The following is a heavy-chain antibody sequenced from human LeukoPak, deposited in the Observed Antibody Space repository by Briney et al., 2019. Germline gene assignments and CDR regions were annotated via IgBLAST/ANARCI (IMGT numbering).Heavy chain of an antibody. J-gene: IGHJ4*02. V-gene: IGHV3-74*01. Sequence: GGSLRLSCAASGFTFSSYWMHWVRQAPGKGLVWVSRIIGDGSSTTYADSVKGRFTISRDNAKNTLYLQMNSLRAEDTAVYYCARQYQTRDYWGQGTLVTVSS. CDR2: IIGDGSST. CDR3: ARQYQTRDY. D-gene: IGHD1-1*01. CDR1: GFTFSSYW.